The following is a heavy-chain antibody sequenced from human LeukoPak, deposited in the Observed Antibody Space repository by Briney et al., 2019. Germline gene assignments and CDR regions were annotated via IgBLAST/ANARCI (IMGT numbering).Heavy chain of an antibody. CDR1: GFTFNTYS. J-gene: IGHJ4*02. D-gene: IGHD3-3*02. CDR3: ARDISWAAHDY. Sequence: GGSLRLSCAASGFTFNTYSMNWVRQAPGKGLEWVSSISSNSDYRYYADSMKGRFTISRDNAKNSLYLQMNGLRAEDTAIYYCARDISWAAHDYWGQGTLVTVSS. V-gene: IGHV3-21*01. CDR2: ISSNSDYR.